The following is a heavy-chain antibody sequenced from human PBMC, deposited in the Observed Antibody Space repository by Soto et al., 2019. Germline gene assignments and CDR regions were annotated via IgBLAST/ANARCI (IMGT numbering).Heavy chain of an antibody. D-gene: IGHD3-3*01. CDR2: IYYSGST. V-gene: IGHV4-30-4*01. CDR3: AREARFLEKAFDI. CDR1: GGSISSGDYY. J-gene: IGHJ3*02. Sequence: QVQLQESGPGLVKPSQTLSLTCTVSGGSISSGDYYWSWIRQPPGKGLEWIGYIYYSGSTYYNPALKSRVTISVDTSKNQFSLKLSSVTAADTAVYYCAREARFLEKAFDIWGQGTMVTVSS.